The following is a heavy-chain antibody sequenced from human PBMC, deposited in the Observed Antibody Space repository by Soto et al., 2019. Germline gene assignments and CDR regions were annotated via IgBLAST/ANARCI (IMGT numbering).Heavy chain of an antibody. CDR3: ANSEYDFWSGYWVDY. CDR1: GFTFSSYA. Sequence: PGGSLRLSCAASGFTFSSYAMSWVRQAPGKGLEWVSAISGSGGSTYYADSVKGRFTISRDNSKNTLYLQMNSLRAEDTAVYYCANSEYDFWSGYWVDYWGQGTLVTVSS. CDR2: ISGSGGST. J-gene: IGHJ4*02. V-gene: IGHV3-23*01. D-gene: IGHD3-3*01.